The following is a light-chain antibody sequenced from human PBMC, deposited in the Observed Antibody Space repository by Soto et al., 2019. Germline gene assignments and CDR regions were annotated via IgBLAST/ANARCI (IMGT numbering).Light chain of an antibody. CDR2: EVI. V-gene: IGLV2-23*02. Sequence: QSALTQPASVSGSPGQSITISCTGTSSDVGNYNLVSWYQQVPGKAPKLIIYEVIQRPSGVSNRFSGSKSGNTASLTISGLQAEDEGDYYCRSYAGSTALFGGGTKVTVL. J-gene: IGLJ2*01. CDR3: RSYAGSTAL. CDR1: SSDVGNYNL.